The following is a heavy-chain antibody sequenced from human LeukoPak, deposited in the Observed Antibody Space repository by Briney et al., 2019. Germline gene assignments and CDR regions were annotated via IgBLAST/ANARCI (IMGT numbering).Heavy chain of an antibody. D-gene: IGHD3-10*01. V-gene: IGHV3-23*01. CDR1: GFTVSSNC. Sequence: HPGGSLRLSCAASGFTVSSNCMSWVRQAPGKGLEWVSAISGSGGSTYYADSVKGRFTISRDNSKNTLYLQMNSLRAEDTAVYYCAKSDWYYYGSGAYYFDYWGQGTLVTVSS. J-gene: IGHJ4*02. CDR3: AKSDWYYYGSGAYYFDY. CDR2: ISGSGGST.